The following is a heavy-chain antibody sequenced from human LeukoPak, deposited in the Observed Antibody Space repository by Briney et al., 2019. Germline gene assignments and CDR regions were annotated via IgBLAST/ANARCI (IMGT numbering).Heavy chain of an antibody. D-gene: IGHD6-13*01. CDR3: ASARRGIAAAGTVDY. CDR2: IYYSGST. J-gene: IGHJ4*02. V-gene: IGHV4-59*01. Sequence: SETLSLTCTVSGGSISSYYWSWIRQPPGKGLEWIGYIYYSGSTNYNPSLKSRVTISVDTSKKQFSLKLSSVTAADTAVYYCASARRGIAAAGTVDYWGQGTLVTVSS. CDR1: GGSISSYY.